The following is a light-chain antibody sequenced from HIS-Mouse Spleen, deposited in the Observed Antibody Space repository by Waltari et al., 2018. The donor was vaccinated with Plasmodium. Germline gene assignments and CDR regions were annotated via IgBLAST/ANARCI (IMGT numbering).Light chain of an antibody. CDR1: ASPKKY. J-gene: IGLJ3*02. CDR3: YSTDSSGNHRV. Sequence: SYELTQPPSVSVSPGQTARITCSGDASPKKYAYWYQQKSGQAPVLVIYEDSKRPSGIPEMFSGSSSGTMATLTISGAQVEDEADYYCYSTDSSGNHRVFGGGTKLTVL. V-gene: IGLV3-10*01. CDR2: EDS.